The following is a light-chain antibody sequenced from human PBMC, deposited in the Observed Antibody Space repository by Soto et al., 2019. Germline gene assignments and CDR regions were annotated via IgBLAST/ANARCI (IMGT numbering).Light chain of an antibody. CDR1: SGHSSYA. CDR3: QTRGTGIHAV. J-gene: IGLJ7*01. V-gene: IGLV4-69*01. CDR2: LNSAGSH. Sequence: QPVLTQSPSASASLGASVKLTCTLSSGHSSYAIAWHQQQPGKGPRYLMKLNSAGSHTKGDGIPDRFSGSSSGAERYLTISSLQSEDEADYYCQTRGTGIHAVFGGGTQLTVL.